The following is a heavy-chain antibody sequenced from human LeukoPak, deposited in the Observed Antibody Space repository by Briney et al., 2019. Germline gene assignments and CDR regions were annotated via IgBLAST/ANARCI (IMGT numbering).Heavy chain of an antibody. CDR3: ARDKRYSSSWYVIDY. Sequence: GGSLRLSCAASGFTFSSYEMNWVRQAPGKGLEWVSYISSSGSTIYYADSVKGSFTISRDNAKNSLYLQMNSLRAEDTAVYYCARDKRYSSSWYVIDYWGQGTLVTVSS. CDR1: GFTFSSYE. J-gene: IGHJ4*02. V-gene: IGHV3-48*03. CDR2: ISSSGSTI. D-gene: IGHD6-13*01.